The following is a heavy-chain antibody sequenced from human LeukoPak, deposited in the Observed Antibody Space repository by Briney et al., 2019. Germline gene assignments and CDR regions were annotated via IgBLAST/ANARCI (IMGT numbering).Heavy chain of an antibody. CDR1: GYTFTSYG. V-gene: IGHV1-18*01. CDR3: ARDYYGSGSYPSFDP. D-gene: IGHD3-10*01. Sequence: ASVKVSCKASGYTFTSYGISWVRQAPGQGLEWMGWISAYNGNTNYAQKLQGRVTMTTDTSTSTAYMELRSLRSDDTAVYYCARDYYGSGSYPSFDPWGQGTLVTVSS. CDR2: ISAYNGNT. J-gene: IGHJ5*02.